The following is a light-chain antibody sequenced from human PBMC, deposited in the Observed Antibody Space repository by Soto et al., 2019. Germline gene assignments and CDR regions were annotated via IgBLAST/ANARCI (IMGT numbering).Light chain of an antibody. Sequence: QSVLTQPPSASGTPGQRVTISCSGSSSNIGRNEVYWYQQLPGTAPKLLIYRDNQRPSGVPDRFSGSKSGTTASLAISGLRSEDEADYYCAGWDDSRSEVVFGGGTKLTVL. CDR1: SSNIGRNE. V-gene: IGLV1-47*01. CDR2: RDN. J-gene: IGLJ3*02. CDR3: AGWDDSRSEVV.